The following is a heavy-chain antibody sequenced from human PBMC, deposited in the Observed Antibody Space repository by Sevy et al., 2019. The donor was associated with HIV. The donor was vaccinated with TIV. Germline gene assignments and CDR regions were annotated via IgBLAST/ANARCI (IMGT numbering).Heavy chain of an antibody. Sequence: SETLSLTCTVSGDSISNYYGSWIRQPPGKGLEWIGYIYNSGSTNYNPSLKSRVTISVDTSKNQCSLKLSSVTAADTAVYYSASVVVVPAVTYFYFYYMDVWGKGTTVTVSS. CDR2: IYNSGST. CDR3: ASVVVVPAVTYFYFYYMDV. D-gene: IGHD2-2*01. CDR1: GDSISNYY. V-gene: IGHV4-59*01. J-gene: IGHJ6*03.